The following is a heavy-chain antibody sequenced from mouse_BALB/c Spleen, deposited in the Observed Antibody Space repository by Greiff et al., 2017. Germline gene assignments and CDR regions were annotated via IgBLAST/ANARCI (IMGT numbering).Heavy chain of an antibody. J-gene: IGHJ1*01. CDR3: ARGLGTWYFDV. CDR2: ISSGGST. Sequence: EVQLVESGGGLVKPGGSLKLSCAASGFTFSSYAMSWVRQTPEKRLEWVASISSGGSTYYPDSVKGRFTISRDNARNILYLQMSSLRSEDTAMYYCARGLGTWYFDVWGAGTTVTVSS. D-gene: IGHD1-1*01. V-gene: IGHV5-6-5*01. CDR1: GFTFSSYA.